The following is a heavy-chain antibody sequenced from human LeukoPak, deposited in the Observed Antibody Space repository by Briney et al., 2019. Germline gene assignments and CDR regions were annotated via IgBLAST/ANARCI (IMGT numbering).Heavy chain of an antibody. Sequence: GGSLRLSCAASGFTFSGYSMNWVRQAPGKGLEWVSSISSSSSYIYYADSVKGRFTISRDNAKNSLYLQMNSLRAEDTAVYYCARVQAVVVVAAPDYWGQGTLVTVSS. D-gene: IGHD2-15*01. CDR1: GFTFSGYS. J-gene: IGHJ4*02. V-gene: IGHV3-21*01. CDR3: ARVQAVVVVAAPDY. CDR2: ISSSSSYI.